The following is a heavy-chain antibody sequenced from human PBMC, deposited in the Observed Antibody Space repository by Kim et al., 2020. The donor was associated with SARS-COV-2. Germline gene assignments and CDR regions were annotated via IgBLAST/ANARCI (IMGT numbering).Heavy chain of an antibody. D-gene: IGHD4-4*01. Sequence: TQSSQQFQAQVTITRDTSANTAYMELRRLPTKDTAIYYCARDMDPTVYDYWGQGTLVTVSS. CDR3: ARDMDPTVYDY. J-gene: IGHJ4*02. CDR2: T. V-gene: IGHV1-3*01.